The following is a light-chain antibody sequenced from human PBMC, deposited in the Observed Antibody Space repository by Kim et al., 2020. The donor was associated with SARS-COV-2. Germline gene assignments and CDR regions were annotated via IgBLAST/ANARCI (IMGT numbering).Light chain of an antibody. V-gene: IGLV1-51*01. CDR3: GAWDTSLTAWV. Sequence: GQKVTISCSGSSSNIGNNDAYWYQQLPGTAPKLLIYSNNERPSGIPDRFSGSKSGTSATLAITGLQTEDEADYYCGAWDTSLTAWVFGGGTQLTVL. CDR1: SSNIGNND. J-gene: IGLJ3*02. CDR2: SNN.